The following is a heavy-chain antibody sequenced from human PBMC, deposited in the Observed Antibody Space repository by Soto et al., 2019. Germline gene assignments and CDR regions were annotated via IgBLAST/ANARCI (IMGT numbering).Heavy chain of an antibody. CDR2: ISGHNGNT. D-gene: IGHD2-15*01. CDR3: ARDLYSLAYYFDY. J-gene: IGHJ4*02. Sequence: QVQLVQSGAEVKKPGASVKVSCKASDYTFTNHGISWVRQAPGQGLEWLGWISGHNGNTKYAQRLQGRVTMTTDTSTSTAYMELRSLKSDDTAVYYCARDLYSLAYYFDYWGQGTLVTVSS. V-gene: IGHV1-18*01. CDR1: DYTFTNHG.